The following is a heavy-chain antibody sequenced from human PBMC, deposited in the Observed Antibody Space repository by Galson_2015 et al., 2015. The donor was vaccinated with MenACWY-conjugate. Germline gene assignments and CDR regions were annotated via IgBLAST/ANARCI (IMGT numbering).Heavy chain of an antibody. Sequence: SVKVSCKASGYTFTSYGISWVRQAPGQGLEWMGWISAYNGNTNYAQKLQGRVTMTTDTSTRIAYMELRSLRSDDTAVYYCARGYRRFILGSLNSFVYWAQETLVPVSS. D-gene: IGHD3-10*01. V-gene: IGHV1-18*01. J-gene: IGHJ4*02. CDR1: GYTFTSYG. CDR3: ARGYRRFILGSLNSFVY. CDR2: ISAYNGNT.